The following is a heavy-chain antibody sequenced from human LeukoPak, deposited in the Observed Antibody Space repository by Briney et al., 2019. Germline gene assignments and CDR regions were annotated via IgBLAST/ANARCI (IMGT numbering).Heavy chain of an antibody. J-gene: IGHJ4*02. D-gene: IGHD1-26*01. CDR2: INSDGSST. CDR1: GFTFSSYW. Sequence: PGGSLRLSCAASGFTFSSYWMHCVRQAPGKGLVWVSRINSDGSSTSYADSVKGRFTISRDNAKNTLYLQMNSLRAEETAVYYCARAHHWWELRRSKDFDYWGQGTLVTVSS. CDR3: ARAHHWWELRRSKDFDY. V-gene: IGHV3-74*01.